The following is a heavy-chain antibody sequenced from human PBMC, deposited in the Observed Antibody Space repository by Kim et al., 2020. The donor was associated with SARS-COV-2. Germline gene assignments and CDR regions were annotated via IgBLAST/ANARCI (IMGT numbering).Heavy chain of an antibody. D-gene: IGHD3-16*01. V-gene: IGHV3-7*01. Sequence: GGSLRLSCAASGFTFSNYWMSWVRQAPGKVLEWVANIKQDGSSKYYVDSVKGRFTISRDNAKNSLHLQMNSLRAEDTAVYYCARWGGSFDSWGQGTLVTV. CDR3: ARWGGSFDS. J-gene: IGHJ4*02. CDR1: GFTFSNYW. CDR2: IKQDGSSK.